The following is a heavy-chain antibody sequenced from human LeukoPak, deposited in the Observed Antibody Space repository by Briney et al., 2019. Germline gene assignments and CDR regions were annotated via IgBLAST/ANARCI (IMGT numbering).Heavy chain of an antibody. CDR2: ISSSSSYI. CDR1: GFTFSSYA. J-gene: IGHJ4*02. Sequence: PGGSLRLSCAASGFTFSSYAMSWVRQAPGKGLEWVSSISSSSSYIYYADSVKGRFTISRDNAKNSLYLQMNSLRAEDTAVYYCARDFGSSVGYWGQGTLVTVSS. D-gene: IGHD6-25*01. CDR3: ARDFGSSVGY. V-gene: IGHV3-21*01.